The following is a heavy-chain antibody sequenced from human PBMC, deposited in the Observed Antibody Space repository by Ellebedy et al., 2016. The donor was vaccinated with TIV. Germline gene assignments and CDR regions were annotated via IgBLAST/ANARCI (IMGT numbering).Heavy chain of an antibody. CDR1: GYTFTGYF. V-gene: IGHV1-2*02. CDR3: ARDPSGHDETYFDY. Sequence: AASVKVSCKASGYTFTGYFIHWVRQAPGQGLEWMGWSNPNSGGTNYAQKFQGRVPMTGGTSISTAYMELSSLKSDDTAVYYCARDPSGHDETYFDYWGQGTLVTVSS. CDR2: SNPNSGGT. J-gene: IGHJ4*02. D-gene: IGHD5-12*01.